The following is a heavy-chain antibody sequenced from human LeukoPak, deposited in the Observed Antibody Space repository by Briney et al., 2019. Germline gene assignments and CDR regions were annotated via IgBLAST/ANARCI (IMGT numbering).Heavy chain of an antibody. V-gene: IGHV4-39*07. J-gene: IGHJ6*03. CDR1: GGSISSSSYY. CDR3: ARLYGDYVYYYYMDV. Sequence: PSETLSLTCTVSGGSISSSSYYWGWIRQPPGKGLEWIGSIYYSGSTYYNPSLKSRVTISVDTSKNQFSLKLSSVTAADTAVYYCARLYGDYVYYYYMDVWGKGTTVTISS. CDR2: IYYSGST. D-gene: IGHD4-17*01.